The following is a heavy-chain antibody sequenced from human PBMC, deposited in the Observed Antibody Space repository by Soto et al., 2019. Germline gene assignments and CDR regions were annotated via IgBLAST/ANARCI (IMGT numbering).Heavy chain of an antibody. J-gene: IGHJ6*02. D-gene: IGHD3-10*01. Sequence: TGGSLRLSCAASGFTFSSYSMNWVRQAPGKGLEWVSYISSSSSTIYYADSVKGRFTISRDNAKNSLYLQMNSLRDEDTAVYYCAGDGSGSYYSFYYYYGMDVWGQGTTVTVSS. V-gene: IGHV3-48*02. CDR2: ISSSSSTI. CDR3: AGDGSGSYYSFYYYYGMDV. CDR1: GFTFSSYS.